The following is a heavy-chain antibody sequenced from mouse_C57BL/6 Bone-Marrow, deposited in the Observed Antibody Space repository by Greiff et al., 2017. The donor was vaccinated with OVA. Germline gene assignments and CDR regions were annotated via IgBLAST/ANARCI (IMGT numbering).Heavy chain of an antibody. CDR1: GYTFTDYY. Sequence: EVQLQQSGPELVKPGASVKISCKASGYTFTDYYMNWVQQSHGKSLEWIGDINPNNGGTSYNQKFKGKATLTVDKSSSTAYMELRSLTSEDSAVYYCARRGLLSIPVMDYWGQGTSVTVSS. V-gene: IGHV1-26*01. D-gene: IGHD2-10*01. J-gene: IGHJ4*01. CDR2: INPNNGGT. CDR3: ARRGLLSIPVMDY.